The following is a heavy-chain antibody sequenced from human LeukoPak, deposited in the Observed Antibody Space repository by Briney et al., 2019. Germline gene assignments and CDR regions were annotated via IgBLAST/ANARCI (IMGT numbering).Heavy chain of an antibody. CDR3: GKAPATSCSGVFCHPFDS. Sequence: GGSLRLSCAASVYTFSSYVMSWVRQAPGKGLEWVSAISVGGGSTYYADSVKGRVTLSRDNSKNTLYLQRNSVRAEDARVYYCGKAPATSCSGVFCHPFDSWGQGTLVTVSS. CDR1: VYTFSSYV. D-gene: IGHD2-15*01. V-gene: IGHV3-23*01. CDR2: ISVGGGST. J-gene: IGHJ4*02.